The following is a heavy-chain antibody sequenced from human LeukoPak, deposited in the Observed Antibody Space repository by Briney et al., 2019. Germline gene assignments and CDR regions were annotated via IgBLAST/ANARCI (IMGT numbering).Heavy chain of an antibody. CDR3: ARGAGVPAAMPTGWFDP. D-gene: IGHD2-2*01. J-gene: IGHJ5*02. V-gene: IGHV1-69*04. CDR1: GGTFSSYA. Sequence: ASVKVSCKASGGTFSSYAISWVRQAPGQGLEWMGRIIAILGIANYAQKFQGRVTITADKSTSTAYMELSSLRSEDTAVYYCARGAGVPAAMPTGWFDPWGQGTLVTVSS. CDR2: IIAILGIA.